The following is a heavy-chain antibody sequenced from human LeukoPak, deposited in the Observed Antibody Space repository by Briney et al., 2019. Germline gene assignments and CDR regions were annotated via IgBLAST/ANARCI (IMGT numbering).Heavy chain of an antibody. V-gene: IGHV1-69*06. CDR1: GGTFSSYA. J-gene: IGHJ3*02. D-gene: IGHD5-24*01. CDR3: ARIRDGYNDAYDI. Sequence: ASVKVSCKASGGTFSSYAISWVRQAPGQGLEWMGGIIPIFGTANYAQKFQGRVTITADKSTSTVYMGLSSLRSEDTAVYYCARIRDGYNDAYDIWGQGTMVTVSS. CDR2: IIPIFGTA.